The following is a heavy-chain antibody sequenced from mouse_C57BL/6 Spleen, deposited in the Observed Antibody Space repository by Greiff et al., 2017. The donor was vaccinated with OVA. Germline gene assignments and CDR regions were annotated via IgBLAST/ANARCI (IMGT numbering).Heavy chain of an antibody. V-gene: IGHV1-55*01. CDR3: ARGGYYGSSAMDY. CDR1: GYTFTSYW. Sequence: QVQLQQPGAELVKPGASVKMSCKASGYTFTSYWITWVKQRPGQGLEWIGDIYPGSGSTNYNEKFKSMATLTVDTSSSTAYMQLSSLTSEDSAVYYCARGGYYGSSAMDYWGQGTSVTVSS. CDR2: IYPGSGST. J-gene: IGHJ4*01. D-gene: IGHD1-1*01.